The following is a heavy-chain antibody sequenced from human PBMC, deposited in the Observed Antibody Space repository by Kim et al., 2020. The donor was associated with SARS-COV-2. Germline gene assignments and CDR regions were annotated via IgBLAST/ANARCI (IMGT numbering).Heavy chain of an antibody. CDR3: AREGGTDGSSLDY. D-gene: IGHD6-13*01. CDR2: ISYDGRDI. Sequence: LSLTCAASGFTFSGNAMHWVRQAPGKGLEWVAFISYDGRDIWYGDSVKGRFTISRDNSNNMLYLQMNSLRAEDTAIYYCAREGGTDGSSLDYWGQGTLVTVSS. CDR1: GFTFSGNA. J-gene: IGHJ4*02. V-gene: IGHV3-30*04.